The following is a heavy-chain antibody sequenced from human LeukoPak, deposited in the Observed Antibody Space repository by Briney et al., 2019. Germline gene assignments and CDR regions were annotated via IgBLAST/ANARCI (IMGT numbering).Heavy chain of an antibody. CDR2: TYYRSKWYN. J-gene: IGHJ5*02. V-gene: IGHV6-1*01. D-gene: IGHD6-19*01. CDR1: GDSVSSNSAA. Sequence: SQTLSLTCAISGDSVSSNSAAWNWIRQSPSRGLEWLGRTYYRSKWYNDYAVSVKSRITINPDTSKNQFSLQLNSVTPEGTAVYYCARDRRIAVAGGGNNWFDPWGQGTLVTVSS. CDR3: ARDRRIAVAGGGNNWFDP.